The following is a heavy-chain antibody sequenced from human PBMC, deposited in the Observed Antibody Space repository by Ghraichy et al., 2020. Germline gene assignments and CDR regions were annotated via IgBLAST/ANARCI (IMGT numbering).Heavy chain of an antibody. CDR1: GFTFSSYG. J-gene: IGHJ4*02. D-gene: IGHD3-22*01. CDR2: IWYDGSNK. Sequence: GGSLRLSCAASGFTFSSYGMHWVRQAPGKGLEWVAVIWYDGSNKYYADSVKGRFTISRDNSKNTLYLQMNSLRAEDTAVYYCARVQGYYYDSSGLDYWGQGTLVTGAS. CDR3: ARVQGYYYDSSGLDY. V-gene: IGHV3-33*01.